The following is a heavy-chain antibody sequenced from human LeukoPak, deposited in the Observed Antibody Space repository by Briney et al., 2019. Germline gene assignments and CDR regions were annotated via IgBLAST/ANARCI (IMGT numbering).Heavy chain of an antibody. Sequence: ASVKVSWKASGYTFTGKFMHWVRQAPGQGLEWMGWIDPNSGGTDYAQKFRGRVTMTRDTSTSTAYMDLSRLISDDTAVYYCARDREGLAYFDYWGQGTLVTVSS. CDR3: ARDREGLAYFDY. J-gene: IGHJ4*02. CDR1: GYTFTGKF. V-gene: IGHV1-2*02. CDR2: IDPNSGGT. D-gene: IGHD3/OR15-3a*01.